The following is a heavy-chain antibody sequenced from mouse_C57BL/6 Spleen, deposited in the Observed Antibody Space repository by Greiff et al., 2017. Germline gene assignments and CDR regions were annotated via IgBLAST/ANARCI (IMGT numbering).Heavy chain of an antibody. Sequence: EVHLVESGGDLVKPGGSLKLSCAASGFTFSSYGMSWVRQTPDKRLEWVATISSGGSYTYYPDSVKGLFTISRDNAKNTLYLQMSSLKSEDTAMYYCARGSYSNYVFDYWGQGTTLTVSS. J-gene: IGHJ2*01. CDR3: ARGSYSNYVFDY. D-gene: IGHD2-5*01. CDR1: GFTFSSYG. V-gene: IGHV5-6*01. CDR2: ISSGGSYT.